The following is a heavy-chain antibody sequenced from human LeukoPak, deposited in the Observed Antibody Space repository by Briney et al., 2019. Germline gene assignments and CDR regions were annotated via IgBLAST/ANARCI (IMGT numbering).Heavy chain of an antibody. CDR1: GFTFSSYA. J-gene: IGHJ4*02. Sequence: GGSLRLSCAASGFTFSSYAMSWVRQAPGKGLEWVSAISGSGSSTYYADSVKGRFTISRDNSKSTLYLQMNSLRAEDTAVYYCAKDPNYDYVWGGFDYWGQGTLVTVSS. CDR2: ISGSGSST. V-gene: IGHV3-23*01. CDR3: AKDPNYDYVWGGFDY. D-gene: IGHD3-16*01.